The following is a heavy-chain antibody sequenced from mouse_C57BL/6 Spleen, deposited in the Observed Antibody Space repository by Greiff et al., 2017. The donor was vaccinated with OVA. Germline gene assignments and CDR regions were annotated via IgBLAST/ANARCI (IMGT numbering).Heavy chain of an antibody. J-gene: IGHJ2*01. V-gene: IGHV1-52*01. Sequence: VQLQQPGAELVRPGSSVKLSCKASGYTFTSYWMHWVKQRPIQGLEWIGNIDPSDSETHYNQKFKDKATLTVDKSSSTAYMQLSSLTSEDSAVYYCARGGSYGIDFGYWGQGTTLTVSS. CDR3: ARGGSYGIDFGY. D-gene: IGHD1-1*01. CDR1: GYTFTSYW. CDR2: IDPSDSET.